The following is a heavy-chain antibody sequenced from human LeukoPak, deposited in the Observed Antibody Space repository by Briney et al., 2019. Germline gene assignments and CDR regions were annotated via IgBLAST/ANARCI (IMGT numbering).Heavy chain of an antibody. CDR3: ARRRLLWFGELLRTLYNWFDP. CDR2: INHSGST. Sequence: SETLSLTCAVYGGSFSGYYWSWIRQPPGEGLEWIGEINHSGSTNYNPSLKSRVTISVDTSKNQFSLKLSSVTAADTAVYYCARRRLLWFGELLRTLYNWFDPWGQGTLVTVSS. D-gene: IGHD3-10*01. V-gene: IGHV4-34*01. J-gene: IGHJ5*02. CDR1: GGSFSGYY.